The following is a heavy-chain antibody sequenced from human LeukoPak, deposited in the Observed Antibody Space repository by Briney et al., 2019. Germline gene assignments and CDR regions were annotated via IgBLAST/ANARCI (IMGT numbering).Heavy chain of an antibody. J-gene: IGHJ2*01. CDR1: GYTFTGYY. V-gene: IGHV1-2*02. CDR3: ARNFYSDQLPYWFFDL. D-gene: IGHD2-2*01. Sequence: GASVKVSCKASGYTFTGYYMHWVRQAPGQGLEWMGWINPNSGGTNYAQKFQGRVTMTRDTSISTAYMELSRLRSDDTAVYYCARNFYSDQLPYWFFDLWGRGTLVTVSS. CDR2: INPNSGGT.